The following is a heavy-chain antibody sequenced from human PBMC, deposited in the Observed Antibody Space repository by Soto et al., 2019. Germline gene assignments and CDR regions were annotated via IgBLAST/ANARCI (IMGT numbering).Heavy chain of an antibody. Sequence: QVHLVQSGAEVKKPGASVKVSCKASGYTFTSYGITWVRQAPGQGLEWMGWISAHNGNTDYAQKLQGRVIVTRDTSTSTAYMELRSLISDDTAVYYCARGRYGAYWGQGARVTVSS. CDR3: ARGRYGAY. CDR1: GYTFTSYG. CDR2: ISAHNGNT. D-gene: IGHD3-10*01. J-gene: IGHJ4*02. V-gene: IGHV1-18*01.